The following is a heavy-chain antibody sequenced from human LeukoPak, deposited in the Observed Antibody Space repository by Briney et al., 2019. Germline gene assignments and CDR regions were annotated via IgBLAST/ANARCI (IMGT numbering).Heavy chain of an antibody. CDR1: GGSISSSSYY. J-gene: IGHJ5*02. D-gene: IGHD3-10*01. CDR2: IYYSGST. V-gene: IGHV4-39*07. CDR3: ARRRLWFGGWFDP. Sequence: SETLSLTCTVSGGSISSSSYYWGWIRQPPGKGLEWIGSIYYSGSTYYNPSLKSRVTISIDTSKNQFSLKLSSVTAADTAVYYCARRRLWFGGWFDPWGQGTLVTVSS.